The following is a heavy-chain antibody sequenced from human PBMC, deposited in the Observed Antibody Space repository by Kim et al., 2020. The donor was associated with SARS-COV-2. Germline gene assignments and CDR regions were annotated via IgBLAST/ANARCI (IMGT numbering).Heavy chain of an antibody. CDR3: TRVKAYCGGDCGYDI. CDR2: IGTTDDP. Sequence: GGSLRLSCVASGFTFSNYDMYWVRQVAGKGLEWVSTIGTTDDPFYSDSVKGRFTISRDNAKSSLYLQMNSLRVGDTALYYCTRVKAYCGGDCGYDIWGQGTRATVSP. V-gene: IGHV3-13*05. J-gene: IGHJ4*02. D-gene: IGHD2-21*02. CDR1: GFTFSNYD.